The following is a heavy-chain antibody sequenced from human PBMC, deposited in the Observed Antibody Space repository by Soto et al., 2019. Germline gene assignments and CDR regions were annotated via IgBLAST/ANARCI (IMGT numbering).Heavy chain of an antibody. CDR2: IIPIFGTA. CDR3: ASAAYRGGIHPYYGMDV. V-gene: IGHV1-69*13. D-gene: IGHD1-26*01. CDR1: GGTFSSYA. J-gene: IGHJ6*02. Sequence: SVKVSCKASGGTFSSYAISWVRQAPGQGLEWMGGIIPIFGTANYAQKFQGRVTITADESTSTAYMELSSLRSEDTAVYYCASAAYRGGIHPYYGMDVWGQGTTVTVYS.